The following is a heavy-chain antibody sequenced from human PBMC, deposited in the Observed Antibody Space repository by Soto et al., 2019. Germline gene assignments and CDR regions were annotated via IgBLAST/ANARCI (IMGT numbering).Heavy chain of an antibody. Sequence: SETLSLTCTVSGGSISSGGYYWSWIRQHPGKGLEWFGYIYYSGSTYYNPSLKSRVTISVDTSKNQFSLKLSSVTAADTAVYYCARVYGSGGYNNWFDPWGQGTLVTVSS. CDR2: IYYSGST. V-gene: IGHV4-31*03. D-gene: IGHD3-10*01. CDR1: GGSISSGGYY. CDR3: ARVYGSGGYNNWFDP. J-gene: IGHJ5*02.